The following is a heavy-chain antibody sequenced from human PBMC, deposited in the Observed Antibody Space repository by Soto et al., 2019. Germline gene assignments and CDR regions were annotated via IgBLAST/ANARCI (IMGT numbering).Heavy chain of an antibody. Sequence: PGGSLRLSCAASGFTFSSYWMSWVRQAPGKGLEWVANIKQDGSEKYYVDSVKGRFTISRDNTKNSLYLQMNSLRAGDTAVYYCAKREVDTAMAYDYWGQGTLVTVSS. V-gene: IGHV3-7*03. CDR3: AKREVDTAMAYDY. D-gene: IGHD5-18*01. J-gene: IGHJ4*02. CDR1: GFTFSSYW. CDR2: IKQDGSEK.